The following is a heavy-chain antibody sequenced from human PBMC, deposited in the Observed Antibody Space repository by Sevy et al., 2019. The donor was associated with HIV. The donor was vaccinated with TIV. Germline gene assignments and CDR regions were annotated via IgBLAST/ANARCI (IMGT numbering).Heavy chain of an antibody. CDR1: GFTFSSFA. CDR3: AKKMGGGSGMAFLVDY. J-gene: IGHJ4*02. V-gene: IGHV3-23*01. D-gene: IGHD5-18*01. CDR2: ISGTGDYT. Sequence: GGSLRLSCAASGFTFSSFAMGWVRQAPGKGLDWISVISGTGDYTYHADSVKGRFTISRDNSKNTLFLQMNSLRAEDTAIFYCAKKMGGGSGMAFLVDYWGQGTLVTVSS.